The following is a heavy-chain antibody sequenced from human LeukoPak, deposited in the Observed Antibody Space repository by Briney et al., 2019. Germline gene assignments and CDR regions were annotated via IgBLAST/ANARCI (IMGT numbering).Heavy chain of an antibody. D-gene: IGHD3-9*01. Sequence: GGSLRLSCAASGFTFSSYGTHWVRQAPGKGLEWVAVIWYDGSNKYYADSVKGRFTISRDNSKNTLYLQMNSLRAEDTAVYYCARENYDILTGYYIHYYYGMDVWGQGTTVTVSS. V-gene: IGHV3-33*01. CDR2: IWYDGSNK. CDR3: ARENYDILTGYYIHYYYGMDV. J-gene: IGHJ6*02. CDR1: GFTFSSYG.